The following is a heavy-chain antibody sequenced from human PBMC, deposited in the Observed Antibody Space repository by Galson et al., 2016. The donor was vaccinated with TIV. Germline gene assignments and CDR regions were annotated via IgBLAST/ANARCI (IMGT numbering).Heavy chain of an antibody. D-gene: IGHD2-2*01. CDR3: GYCLTTSCSLGLDS. CDR1: GGSISSCY. Sequence: SETLSLTCTVSGGSISSCYWSWIRQPPGKELEWIGFIHHSGSTNYKPSLKSRVTVSVDTVYLQMNNLKTEDTALYFCTTDLGYCLTTSCSLGLDSWGQGTLVTVPS. V-gene: IGHV4-59*01. CDR2: IHHSGST. J-gene: IGHJ4*02.